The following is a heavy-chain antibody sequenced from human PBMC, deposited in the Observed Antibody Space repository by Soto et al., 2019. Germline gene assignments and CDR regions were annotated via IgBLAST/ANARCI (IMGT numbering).Heavy chain of an antibody. D-gene: IGHD5-12*01. V-gene: IGHV1-18*01. CDR1: GYTFTSSG. CDR2: ISTYNGDT. CDR3: ARAGVAPYYYYGMAV. Sequence: QVQLVQSGAEVKKPGASVKVSCKASGYTFTSSGISWVRQAPGQGLEWMGWISTYNGDTNYAQTFQGRVTMTTDTATSTDYMELRTLRSDDTAVYYCARAGVAPYYYYGMAVWGQGTPVTVSS. J-gene: IGHJ6*02.